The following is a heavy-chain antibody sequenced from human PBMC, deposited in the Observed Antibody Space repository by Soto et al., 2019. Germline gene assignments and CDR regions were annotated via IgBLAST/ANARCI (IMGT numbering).Heavy chain of an antibody. CDR3: ARDGRSRYYDSSGYFDPPSYFAS. V-gene: IGHV1-8*01. Sequence: GASVKVSCKASGYTFTSYDINWVRQATGQGLEWMGWMNPNSGNTGYAQKFQGRVTITGDTSTSTAYMELSSLRSEDTAVYYCARDGRSRYYDSSGYFDPPSYFASWGQGTPVPVSS. D-gene: IGHD3-22*01. J-gene: IGHJ4*02. CDR2: MNPNSGNT. CDR1: GYTFTSYD.